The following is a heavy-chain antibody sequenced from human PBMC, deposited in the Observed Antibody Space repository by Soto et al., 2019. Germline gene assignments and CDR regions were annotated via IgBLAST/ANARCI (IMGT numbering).Heavy chain of an antibody. CDR1: ESIFRGYG. V-gene: IGHV3-33*01. Sequence: QVQMVESGGGVVQPGGSLRLSYAVSESIFRGYGMHWVRQAPGKGLEWVAIIRFDGSNIHYADYVMGRFTISRDNSKNMLYLEMNNLRVEDTALYYCARDGVGVTTFWGFLDYWGQGTLVTVSA. CDR2: IRFDGSNI. CDR3: ARDGVGVTTFWGFLDY. J-gene: IGHJ4*02. D-gene: IGHD3-10*02.